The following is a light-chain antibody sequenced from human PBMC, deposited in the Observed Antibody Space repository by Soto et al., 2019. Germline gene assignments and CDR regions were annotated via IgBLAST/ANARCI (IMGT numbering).Light chain of an antibody. V-gene: IGKV1-39*01. CDR3: AQIYTAQWT. Sequence: DIHVTQSPSSLPASLGDRVTITCRASENIKNYLIWYQQKPGKAPKLLIYGASTLKTGVPSRFSGSGSGTDFTFTIEGLQPDDFATYYCAQIYTAQWTFGQGTRV. J-gene: IGKJ1*01. CDR1: ENIKNY. CDR2: GAS.